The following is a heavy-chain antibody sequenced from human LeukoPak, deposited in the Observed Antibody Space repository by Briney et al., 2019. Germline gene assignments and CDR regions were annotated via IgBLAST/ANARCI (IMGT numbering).Heavy chain of an antibody. CDR3: AKDYDFWSGYYTGDAFDI. V-gene: IGHV3-23*01. J-gene: IGHJ3*02. Sequence: PGGSLRLSCAASGFTFSSYGMHWVRQAPGKGLEWVSAISGSGGSTYYADSVKGRFTISRDNSKDTLYLQMNSLRAEDTAVYYCAKDYDFWSGYYTGDAFDIWGQGTMVTVSS. CDR2: ISGSGGST. D-gene: IGHD3-3*01. CDR1: GFTFSSYG.